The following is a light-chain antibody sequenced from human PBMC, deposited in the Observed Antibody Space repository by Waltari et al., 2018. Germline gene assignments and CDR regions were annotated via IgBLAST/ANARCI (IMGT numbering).Light chain of an antibody. V-gene: IGLV2-23*02. CDR3: CSYAGSTTRWV. CDR1: SSDVGSYTL. CDR2: AVS. J-gene: IGLJ3*02. Sequence: QSALTQPASVSGSPGQSITISCTGTSSDVGSYTLVSWYQQHPDKAPKLIIYAVSKRPSGASARFSGSKSGNTASLTISGLQAEDEADYYCCSYAGSTTRWVFGGGTKLTVL.